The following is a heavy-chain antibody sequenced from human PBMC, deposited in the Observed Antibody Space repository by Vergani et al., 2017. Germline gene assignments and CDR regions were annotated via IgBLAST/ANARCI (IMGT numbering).Heavy chain of an antibody. V-gene: IGHV4-4*07. CDR2: IYTSGST. CDR1: GGSISSYY. J-gene: IGHJ6*03. CDR3: AREYPPGHYYYVDV. D-gene: IGHD2-2*02. Sequence: QVQLQESGPGLVKPSETLSLTCTVSGGSISSYYWSWIRQPAGKGLEWIGRIYTSGSTNYNPSLKSRVTMSVDTSKNQFSLKLSSVTAADTAVYYCAREYPPGHYYYVDVWGKGTTVTVSS.